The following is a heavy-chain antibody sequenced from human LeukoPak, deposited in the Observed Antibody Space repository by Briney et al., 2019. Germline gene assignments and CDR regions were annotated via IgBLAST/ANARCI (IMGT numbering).Heavy chain of an antibody. Sequence: GGSLRLSCAASGFTFSSYGMHWVRQAPDKGLEWVSVIWYDGSNKYYADSVKGRFTISRDNSKNTLYLQMNSLRAEDTAVYYCARERTYYYYGMDVWGQGTTVTVSS. CDR2: IWYDGSNK. CDR1: GFTFSSYG. CDR3: ARERTYYYYGMDV. J-gene: IGHJ6*02. V-gene: IGHV3-33*01.